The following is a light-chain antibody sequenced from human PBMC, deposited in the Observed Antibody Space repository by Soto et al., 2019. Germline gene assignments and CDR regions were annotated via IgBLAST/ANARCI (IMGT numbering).Light chain of an antibody. V-gene: IGLV2-8*01. CDR1: SSDVGGYNY. CDR2: EVS. CDR3: SSYAGSNNLV. J-gene: IGLJ3*02. Sequence: QSALTQPPSASGSPGQSVTITCTGTSSDVGGYNYVSWYQQHQGKAPKLMIYEVSKRPSGVPDSFSGSKSGNTASLTVSGLQAEDEADYYCSSYAGSNNLVFGGGTKLTIL.